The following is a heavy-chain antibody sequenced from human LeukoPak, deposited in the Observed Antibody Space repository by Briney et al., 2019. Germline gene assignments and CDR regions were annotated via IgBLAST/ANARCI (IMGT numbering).Heavy chain of an antibody. V-gene: IGHV3-7*05. CDR3: ARRGTSSSWAHFDY. CDR1: GFTFSSYW. CDR2: IKQDGSEK. D-gene: IGHD6-13*01. Sequence: GSLRLSCAASGFTFSSYWMTWVRQAPGKGLEWVAKIKQDGSEKYYVDSVKGRFTISRDNAKNSLYLQMNSLGAEDTAVYYCARRGTSSSWAHFDYWGQGTLVTVSS. J-gene: IGHJ4*02.